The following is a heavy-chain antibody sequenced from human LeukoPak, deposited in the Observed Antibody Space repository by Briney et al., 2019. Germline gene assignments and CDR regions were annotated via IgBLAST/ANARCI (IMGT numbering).Heavy chain of an antibody. D-gene: IGHD2-8*01. CDR3: TAEKNGSPHY. V-gene: IGHV4-39*07. CDR2: IYYTGST. J-gene: IGHJ4*02. CDR1: RGSISSSTYY. Sequence: PSETLSLTCTVSRGSISSSTYYWSWVRQPPGKGLEWIASIYYTGSTYHNPSLKSRVTISLDMSKNEFSLTMSSVTAADTAVYFCTAEKNGSPHYWGQGTQVTVSS.